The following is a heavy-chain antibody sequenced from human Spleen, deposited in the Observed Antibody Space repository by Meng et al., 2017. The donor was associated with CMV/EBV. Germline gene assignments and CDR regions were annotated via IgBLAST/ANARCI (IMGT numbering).Heavy chain of an antibody. D-gene: IGHD2/OR15-2a*01. J-gene: IGHJ6*02. V-gene: IGHV3-33*06. CDR1: GFTFSSHG. Sequence: GGSLRLSCAASGFTFSSHGMHWVRQAPGKGLEWVAVMWYDGSNKYYADSVEDRFTISRDNSKNTVYVQMNSLRVEDTAVYYCAKGGNSEYGMDVWGQGTMVTVSS. CDR3: AKGGNSEYGMDV. CDR2: MWYDGSNK.